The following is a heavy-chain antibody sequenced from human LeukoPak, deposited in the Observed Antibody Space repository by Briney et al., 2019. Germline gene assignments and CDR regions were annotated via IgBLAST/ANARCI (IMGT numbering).Heavy chain of an antibody. CDR2: INHSGST. D-gene: IGHD1-1*01. V-gene: IGHV4-34*01. CDR1: GGSFSGYY. J-gene: IGHJ4*02. Sequence: SETLSLTCAVCGGSFSGYYWSWIRQPPGKGLEWIGEINHSGSTNYNPSLKSRVTISVDTSKNQFSLKLSSVTAADTAVYYCSSGTTFEYWGQGALVTVSS. CDR3: SSGTTFEY.